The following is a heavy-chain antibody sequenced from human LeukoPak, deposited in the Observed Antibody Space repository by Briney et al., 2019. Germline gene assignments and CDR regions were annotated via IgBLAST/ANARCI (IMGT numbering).Heavy chain of an antibody. Sequence: ASVKVSCKASGYTFTSYDINGVRQATGQGLEWMGWMNPNSGNTGYAQKFQGRVTITRNTSISTAYMELSSLRSEDTAVYYCARSYYYDSSGYYHDWFDPWGQGTLVTVSS. CDR1: GYTFTSYD. V-gene: IGHV1-8*03. J-gene: IGHJ5*02. D-gene: IGHD3-22*01. CDR2: MNPNSGNT. CDR3: ARSYYYDSSGYYHDWFDP.